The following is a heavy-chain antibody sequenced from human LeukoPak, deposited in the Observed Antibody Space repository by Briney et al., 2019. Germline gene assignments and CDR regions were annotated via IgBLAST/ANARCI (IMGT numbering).Heavy chain of an antibody. CDR3: ARGRWSVAAGTLDY. CDR2: INHSGST. J-gene: IGHJ4*02. D-gene: IGHD6-13*01. Sequence: SETLSLTCAVYGGSFSGYYWSWIRQPPGKGLEWIGEINHSGSTNYNPSLKSRVTISVDTSKNQFSLKLSSVTAADMAVYYCARGRWSVAAGTLDYWGQGTLVTVSS. CDR1: GGSFSGYY. V-gene: IGHV4-34*01.